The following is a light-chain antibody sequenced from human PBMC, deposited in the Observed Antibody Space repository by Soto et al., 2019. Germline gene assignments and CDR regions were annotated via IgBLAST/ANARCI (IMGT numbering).Light chain of an antibody. CDR1: SSNVGSNT. Sequence: QSALTQPPSASGTPGPRVTISCSGGSSNVGSNTVNWYQQFQGTAPKLLIYTNTQLPSGVPDRFSCSQPGTSAALAIGGHEAEDEADYYCATWNDSRYGRVFGTGTRVTVL. CDR3: ATWNDSRYGRV. J-gene: IGLJ1*01. V-gene: IGLV1-44*01. CDR2: TNT.